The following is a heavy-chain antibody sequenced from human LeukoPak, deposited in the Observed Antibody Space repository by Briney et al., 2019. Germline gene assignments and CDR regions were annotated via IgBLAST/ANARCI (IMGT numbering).Heavy chain of an antibody. CDR2: ISTSAGTI. CDR3: ARGGRKVGVTGYYFDY. D-gene: IGHD1-26*01. Sequence: GGSLRLSCAASGFSFSSYSMNWVRQAPGKGLEWVSYISTSAGTIYYADSVKGRFTISRDNAKNSLYLQMNSLRAEDTAVYYCARGGRKVGVTGYYFDYWGQGTLVTVSS. CDR1: GFSFSSYS. J-gene: IGHJ4*02. V-gene: IGHV3-48*04.